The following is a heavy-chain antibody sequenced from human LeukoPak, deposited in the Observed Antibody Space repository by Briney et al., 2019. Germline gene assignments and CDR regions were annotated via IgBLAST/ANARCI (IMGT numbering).Heavy chain of an antibody. CDR3: ARMAASYYYYYYYMDV. J-gene: IGHJ6*03. Sequence: GGSLRLSCAASGFTFSSYATHWVRQAPGKGLEYVSAISSNGGSTYYANSVKGRFTISRDNSKNTLYLQMGSLRAEDMAVYYCARMAASYYYYYYYMDVWGKGTTVTVSS. CDR2: ISSNGGST. CDR1: GFTFSSYA. V-gene: IGHV3-64*01. D-gene: IGHD2-15*01.